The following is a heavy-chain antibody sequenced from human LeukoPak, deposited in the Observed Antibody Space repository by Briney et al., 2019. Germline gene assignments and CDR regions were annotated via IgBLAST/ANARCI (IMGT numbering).Heavy chain of an antibody. CDR2: IYHSGST. V-gene: IGHV4-38-2*02. CDR3: AREDTLYDSSGYYGY. Sequence: PSETLSLTCTVSGYSISSGYYWGWIRQPPGKGLEWIGSIYHSGSTYYNPSLKSRVTISVDTSKNQFSLKLSSVTAADTAVYYCAREDTLYDSSGYYGYWGQGTLVTVSS. CDR1: GYSISSGYY. D-gene: IGHD3-22*01. J-gene: IGHJ4*02.